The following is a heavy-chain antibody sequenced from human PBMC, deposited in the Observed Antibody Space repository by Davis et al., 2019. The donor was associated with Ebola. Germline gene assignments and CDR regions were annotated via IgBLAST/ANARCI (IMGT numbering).Heavy chain of an antibody. V-gene: IGHV4-39*07. J-gene: IGHJ6*04. D-gene: IGHD3-3*01. CDR3: ARRQGWSGYPYYYGMDV. CDR1: GGSISSSSYY. Sequence: MPGGSLRLSCTVSGGSISSSSYYWSWIRQPPGKGLEWLGEINHSGSTNYNPSLKSRVTISVDTSKNQFSLKLSSVTAADTAVYYCARRQGWSGYPYYYGMDVWGKGTTVTVSS. CDR2: INHSGST.